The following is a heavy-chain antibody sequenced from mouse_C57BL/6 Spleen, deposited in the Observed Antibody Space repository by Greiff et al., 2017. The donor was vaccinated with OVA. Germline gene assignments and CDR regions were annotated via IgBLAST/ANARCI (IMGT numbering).Heavy chain of an antibody. J-gene: IGHJ4*01. CDR1: GFTFSDYG. V-gene: IGHV5-15*01. CDR3: ARQRAGTAMDY. Sequence: EVMLVESGGGLVQPGGSLKLSCAASGFTFSDYGMAWVRQAPRKGPEWVAFISNLAYSIYYADTVTGRFTISRENAKNTLYLEMSSLRSEDTAMYYCARQRAGTAMDYWGQGTSITVSS. D-gene: IGHD3-3*01. CDR2: ISNLAYSI.